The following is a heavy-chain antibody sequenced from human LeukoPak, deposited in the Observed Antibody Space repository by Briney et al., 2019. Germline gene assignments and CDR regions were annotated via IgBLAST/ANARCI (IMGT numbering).Heavy chain of an antibody. Sequence: GGSLRLFCAACGFTFSSCDMKWAREARGNGLEWISNTDSSGRTMYYADSVKGRFTISRDNAKNSLYLQMNSVRAEDTAVYYCAKLDGIGGLDSWGQGTLVTVSS. V-gene: IGHV3-48*03. CDR2: TDSSGRTM. J-gene: IGHJ4*02. D-gene: IGHD1-26*01. CDR1: GFTFSSCD. CDR3: AKLDGIGGLDS.